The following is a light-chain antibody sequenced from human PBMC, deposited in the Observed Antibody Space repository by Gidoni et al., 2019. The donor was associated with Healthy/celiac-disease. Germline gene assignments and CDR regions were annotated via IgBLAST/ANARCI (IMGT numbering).Light chain of an antibody. CDR1: QSVLYSSNNKNY. Sequence: DIVMTQSPDSLAVSLGERATINCKSSQSVLYSSNNKNYLAWYQQKPGQPPNLLIYWASTRESGVPDRFSGSGSGTDFTLTISSLQAEDVAVYYCQQYYSTRTFGQGTKVEI. V-gene: IGKV4-1*01. J-gene: IGKJ1*01. CDR2: WAS. CDR3: QQYYSTRT.